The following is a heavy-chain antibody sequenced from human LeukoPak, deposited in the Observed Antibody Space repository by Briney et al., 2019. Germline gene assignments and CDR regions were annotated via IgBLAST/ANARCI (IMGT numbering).Heavy chain of an antibody. Sequence: PGGSLRLSCAASGFTFSSYSMHWVRPAPGKGPEWVAVISYDGSNKYYADSVKGRFTISRDNSKNTLYLQMNSLRAEDTAVYYCAKFAAVADSHDAFDIWGQGTMVTVSS. CDR1: GFTFSSYS. J-gene: IGHJ3*02. CDR3: AKFAAVADSHDAFDI. CDR2: ISYDGSNK. D-gene: IGHD6-19*01. V-gene: IGHV3-30*18.